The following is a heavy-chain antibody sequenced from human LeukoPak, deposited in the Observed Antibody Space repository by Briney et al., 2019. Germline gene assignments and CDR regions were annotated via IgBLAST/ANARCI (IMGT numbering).Heavy chain of an antibody. D-gene: IGHD3-3*01. V-gene: IGHV5-51*01. CDR2: IYPGDSDT. CDR3: ARRTIFGVVITAGEYYFDY. J-gene: IGHJ4*02. CDR1: GYSFTSYW. Sequence: GESLKISCKGSGYSFTSYWIGWVRQMHGKGLEGMGIIYPGDSDTRYSPSFQGQVTISADKSISTAYLQWSSLKASDTAMYYCARRTIFGVVITAGEYYFDYWGQGTLVTVSS.